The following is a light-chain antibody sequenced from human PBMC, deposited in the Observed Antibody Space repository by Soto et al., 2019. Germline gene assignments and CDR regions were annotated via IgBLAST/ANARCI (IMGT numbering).Light chain of an antibody. CDR1: CSDAGSYNL. Sequence: GTCSDAGSYNLVSWYQQHPGKAPKLMIYEGSKRPSGVSNRFSGSRSGNTASLTISGLQAEDEADYYCCSYAGSGPYVFGPGAKVTGL. CDR3: CSYAGSGPYV. V-gene: IGLV2-23*01. CDR2: EGS. J-gene: IGLJ1*01.